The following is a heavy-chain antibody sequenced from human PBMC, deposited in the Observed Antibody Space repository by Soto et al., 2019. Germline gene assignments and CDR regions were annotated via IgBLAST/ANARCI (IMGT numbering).Heavy chain of an antibody. CDR3: ARDRQSGYYNYYYYYGMDV. Sequence: GGSLRLSCAASGFTFSSYGMHWVRQAPGKGLEWVAVIWYDGSNKYYADSVKGRFTISRDNSKNTLYLQMNSLRAEDTAVYYCARDRQSGYYNYYYYYGMDVWGQGTTVTVSS. CDR2: IWYDGSNK. CDR1: GFTFSSYG. J-gene: IGHJ6*02. V-gene: IGHV3-33*01. D-gene: IGHD3-22*01.